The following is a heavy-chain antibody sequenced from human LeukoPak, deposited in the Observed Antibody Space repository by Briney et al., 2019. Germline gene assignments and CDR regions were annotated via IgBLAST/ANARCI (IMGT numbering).Heavy chain of an antibody. CDR1: GGFISNSNYY. Sequence: SETLSLTCTVSGGFISNSNYYWGWIRQPPGKGLEWIGRIYTSGSTNYNPSLKSRVTMSVDTSKNQFSLKLSSVTAADTAVYYCARERHTVTTDWGQGTLVTVSS. J-gene: IGHJ4*02. CDR2: IYTSGST. D-gene: IGHD4-17*01. CDR3: ARERHTVTTD. V-gene: IGHV4-39*07.